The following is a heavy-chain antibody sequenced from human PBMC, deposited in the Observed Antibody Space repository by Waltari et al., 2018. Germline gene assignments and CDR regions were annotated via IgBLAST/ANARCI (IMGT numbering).Heavy chain of an antibody. D-gene: IGHD7-27*01. CDR3: ATGGWGFYLDN. J-gene: IGHJ4*02. CDR1: GFTFSNYS. CDR2: ISSTGTYT. Sequence: EVQLVESGGGLVKPGGSLRLSWAASGFTFSNYSMNWVRQAPGKGLELISSISSTGTYTHYADSVKGRFTISRDNAKNSLYLQMNSLRAEDTGVYWCATGGWGFYLDNWGQGTLVTFSS. V-gene: IGHV3-21*01.